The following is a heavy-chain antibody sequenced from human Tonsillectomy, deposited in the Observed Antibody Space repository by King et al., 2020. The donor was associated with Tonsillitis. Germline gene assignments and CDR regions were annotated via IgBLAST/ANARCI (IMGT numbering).Heavy chain of an antibody. CDR1: GFTFDDYD. Sequence: VQLVESGGGLVQPGRSLRLSCAASGFTFDDYDMYWVRQAPGKGLEWGSGIRWKSDSIGYADSVKGRFTISRDNAKISLYLQMNSLRAEDTALYYCANTTSSWGPWHLGQGTPVTVSS. CDR2: IRWKSDSI. CDR3: ANTTSSWGPWH. D-gene: IGHD6-13*01. V-gene: IGHV3-9*01. J-gene: IGHJ4*02.